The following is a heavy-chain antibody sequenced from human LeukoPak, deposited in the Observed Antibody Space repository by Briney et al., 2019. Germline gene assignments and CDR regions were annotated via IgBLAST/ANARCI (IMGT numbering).Heavy chain of an antibody. J-gene: IGHJ4*02. D-gene: IGHD4-11*01. V-gene: IGHV1-2*02. CDR1: GYTYTGYY. Sequence: ASVKVSCKASGYTYTGYYMHWVRQAPGQGLEWMGWINPNSGGTNYAQKFQGRVTMTRDTSISTAYMELSRLRSDDTAVYYCARVAGLQSEAGYWGQGTLVTVSS. CDR2: INPNSGGT. CDR3: ARVAGLQSEAGY.